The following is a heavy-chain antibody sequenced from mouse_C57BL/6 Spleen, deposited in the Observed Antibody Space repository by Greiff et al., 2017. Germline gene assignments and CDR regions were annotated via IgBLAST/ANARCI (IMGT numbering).Heavy chain of an antibody. CDR3: AREGNSNPFDY. CDR1: GYTFTNYW. J-gene: IGHJ2*01. Sequence: VKLMESGAELVRPGTSVKMSCKASGYTFTNYWIGWAKQRPGHGLEWIGDIYPGGGYTNYNEKFKGKATLTADKSSSTAYMQFSSLTSEDSAIYYCAREGNSNPFDYWGQGTTLTVSS. CDR2: IYPGGGYT. V-gene: IGHV1-63*01. D-gene: IGHD2-5*01.